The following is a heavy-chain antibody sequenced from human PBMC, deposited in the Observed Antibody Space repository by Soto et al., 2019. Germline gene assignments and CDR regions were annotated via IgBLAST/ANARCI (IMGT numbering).Heavy chain of an antibody. D-gene: IGHD6-6*01. Sequence: GGSLRLSCAASGFTFSSYSMNWVRQAPGKGLEWVSYISSSSSTIYYADSVKGRFTISRDNAKNSLYLQMNSLRDEDTAVYYCAREQYSSSSYGMDLRAQRTTVTVSS. CDR1: GFTFSSYS. CDR2: ISSSSSTI. J-gene: IGHJ6*02. CDR3: AREQYSSSSYGMDL. V-gene: IGHV3-48*02.